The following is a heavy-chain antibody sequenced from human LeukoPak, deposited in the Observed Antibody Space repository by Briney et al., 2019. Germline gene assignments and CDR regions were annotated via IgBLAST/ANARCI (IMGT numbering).Heavy chain of an antibody. CDR2: IYYSGST. CDR1: GGSISSSSYY. D-gene: IGHD6-6*01. Sequence: SETLSLTCTVSGGSISSSSYYWGWIRQPPGKGLEWIGSIYYSGSTYYNPSLKSRVTISVDTSKNQFSLKLSSVTAADTAVYYGARDYTGSSLDYWGQGTLVTVSS. CDR3: ARDYTGSSLDY. V-gene: IGHV4-39*07. J-gene: IGHJ4*02.